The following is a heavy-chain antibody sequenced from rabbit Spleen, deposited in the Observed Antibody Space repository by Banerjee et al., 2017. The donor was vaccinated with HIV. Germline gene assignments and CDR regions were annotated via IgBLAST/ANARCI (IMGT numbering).Heavy chain of an antibody. J-gene: IGHJ4*01. CDR2: IDVSRSGSS. CDR3: ARDVAGREDFNL. Sequence: QSLEESGGDLVKPGASLTLTCRASGLDFSASYWMCWVRQAPGKGLEWIACIDVSRSGSSYYASWAKGRFTVSKTSSTTVTLKVTSLTAADTATYFCARDVAGREDFNLWGQGTLVTVS. V-gene: IGHV1S40*01. D-gene: IGHD4-2*01. CDR1: GLDFSASYW.